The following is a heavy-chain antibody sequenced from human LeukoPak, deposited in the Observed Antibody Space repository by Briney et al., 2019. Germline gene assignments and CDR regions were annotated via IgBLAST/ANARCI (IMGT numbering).Heavy chain of an antibody. Sequence: PGGSLRLSCAASGFTFSSYSMNWVRQAPGQGLEWVSYISSSSSTIYYADSVKGRFTISRDNAKNSLYLQMNSLRAEDTAVYYCARDLGGAREWYYYYYMDVWGKGTTVTDSS. D-gene: IGHD1-26*01. J-gene: IGHJ6*03. CDR2: ISSSSSTI. CDR1: GFTFSSYS. CDR3: ARDLGGAREWYYYYYMDV. V-gene: IGHV3-48*01.